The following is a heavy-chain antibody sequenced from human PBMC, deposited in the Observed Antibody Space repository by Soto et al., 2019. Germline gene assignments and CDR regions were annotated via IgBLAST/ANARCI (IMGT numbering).Heavy chain of an antibody. J-gene: IGHJ4*02. CDR2: TSNNGDRT. CDR1: GFTFTDHG. CDR3: ARPPLYSNGGYFDS. V-gene: IGHV3-23*01. Sequence: GGSLRLSCAVSGFTFTDHGMTWVRQAPGKGLELVSTTSNNGDRTFYADSVKGRFTVSTDRTNNTLYLQMNSLRADDTAVYFCARPPLYSNGGYFDSWGQGTLVTVSS. D-gene: IGHD6-19*01.